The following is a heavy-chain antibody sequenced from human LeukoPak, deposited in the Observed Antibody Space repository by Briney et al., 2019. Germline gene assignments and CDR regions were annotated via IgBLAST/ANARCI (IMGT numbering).Heavy chain of an antibody. CDR2: IYYSGST. V-gene: IGHV4-39*07. Sequence: KTSETLSLTCTVSGGSISSSSYYWGWIRQPPGKGLEWIGSIYYSGSTYYNPSLKSRVTISVDASKNQFSLKLSSVAAADTAVYYCARPNRDYGDYGYWGQGTLVTVSS. J-gene: IGHJ4*02. CDR1: GGSISSSSYY. D-gene: IGHD4-17*01. CDR3: ARPNRDYGDYGY.